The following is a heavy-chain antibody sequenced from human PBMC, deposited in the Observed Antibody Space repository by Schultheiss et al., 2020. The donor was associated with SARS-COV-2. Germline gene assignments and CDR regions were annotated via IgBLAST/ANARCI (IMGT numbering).Heavy chain of an antibody. V-gene: IGHV1-24*01. Sequence: ASVKVSCKVSGYTLTELSMHWVRQAPGKGLEWMGGFDPEDGETIYAQKFQGRVTITADESTSTAYMELSSLRSEDTAVYYCATEAQGCSGGSCYGYWGQGTLVTVSS. CDR1: GYTLTELS. D-gene: IGHD2-15*01. CDR3: ATEAQGCSGGSCYGY. CDR2: FDPEDGET. J-gene: IGHJ4*02.